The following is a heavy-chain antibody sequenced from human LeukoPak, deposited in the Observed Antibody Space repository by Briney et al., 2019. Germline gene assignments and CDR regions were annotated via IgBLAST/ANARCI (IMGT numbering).Heavy chain of an antibody. CDR2: IYYTGSA. CDR3: ARGLYSSSWFDFDP. Sequence: PSETLSLTCTVSGGSLNTYYWSWIRQSPGKGLEWIAFIYYTGSAQYNPSLKSRVTILVDTSKNQFSLKLSSVTAADTAVYYCARGLYSSSWFDFDPWGQGTLVTVSS. V-gene: IGHV4-59*01. CDR1: GGSLNTYY. J-gene: IGHJ5*02. D-gene: IGHD6-13*01.